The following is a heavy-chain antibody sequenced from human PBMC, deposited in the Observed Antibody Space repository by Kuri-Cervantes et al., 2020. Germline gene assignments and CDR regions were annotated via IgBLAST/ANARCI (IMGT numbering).Heavy chain of an antibody. J-gene: IGHJ6*02. V-gene: IGHV3-30*18. CDR3: AKSAIFGVVTPYYYYYGMDV. CDR1: GFTFSSSG. Sequence: GESLEISCAASGFTFSSSGMHWVRQAPGKGLEWVSVISYDGSNKYYADSVKGRFTISRDNSKNTLYLQMNSLRAEDTAVYYCAKSAIFGVVTPYYYYYGMDVWGQGTTVTVSS. CDR2: ISYDGSNK. D-gene: IGHD3-3*01.